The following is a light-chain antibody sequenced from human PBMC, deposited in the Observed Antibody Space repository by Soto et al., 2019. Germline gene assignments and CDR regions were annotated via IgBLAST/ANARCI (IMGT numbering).Light chain of an antibody. CDR3: SSYTSSSPYV. Sequence: QSVLTQPASVSGSPGQSITISCAGTSSDIGGYNHVSWYQQHPGKAPKLIIYEVSNRPSGVSNRFSGSKSGNAASLTISGLQAEDEADYYCSSYTSSSPYVFGSGTKVTVL. J-gene: IGLJ1*01. CDR1: SSDIGGYNH. V-gene: IGLV2-14*01. CDR2: EVS.